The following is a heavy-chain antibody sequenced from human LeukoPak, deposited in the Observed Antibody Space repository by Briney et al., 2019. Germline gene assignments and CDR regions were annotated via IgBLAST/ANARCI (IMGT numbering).Heavy chain of an antibody. CDR1: GYTLTELS. J-gene: IGHJ4*02. D-gene: IGHD3-22*01. CDR2: FDPEDGET. Sequence: AASVKVSCKVSGYTLTELSMHWVRQAPGKGLEWMGGFDPEDGETIYAQKFQGRVTITEDTSTDTAYMELSSLRSEDTAVYYCATRLDYYDSSGYYQFDYWGQGTLVTVSS. CDR3: ATRLDYYDSSGYYQFDY. V-gene: IGHV1-24*01.